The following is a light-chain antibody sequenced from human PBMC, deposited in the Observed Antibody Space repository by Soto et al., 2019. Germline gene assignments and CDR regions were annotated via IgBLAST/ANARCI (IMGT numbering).Light chain of an antibody. J-gene: IGLJ2*01. CDR2: DNN. Sequence: QSVLTQPPSVSAAPGQKVTISCSGSSSNIGNNYVSWYQQLPGTAPKLLIYDNNKRPSGIPDRFSGSKSGTSATLGITGLQTGDEADYYCGKWDSSLSGVVFGGGTK. CDR1: SSNIGNNY. V-gene: IGLV1-51*01. CDR3: GKWDSSLSGVV.